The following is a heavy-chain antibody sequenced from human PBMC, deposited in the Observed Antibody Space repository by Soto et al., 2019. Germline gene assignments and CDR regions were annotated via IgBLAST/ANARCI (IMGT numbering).Heavy chain of an antibody. D-gene: IGHD5-18*01. CDR3: AILKNRGYPGFTNY. CDR2: IIPILGIA. Sequence: GASVKVSCKASGGTFSSYTISWVRQAPGQGLEWMGRIIPILGIANYAQKFQGRVTITADKSTSTAYMELSSLRSEDTAVYYCAILKNRGYPGFTNYRGQATLVTLSS. V-gene: IGHV1-69*02. J-gene: IGHJ4*02. CDR1: GGTFSSYT.